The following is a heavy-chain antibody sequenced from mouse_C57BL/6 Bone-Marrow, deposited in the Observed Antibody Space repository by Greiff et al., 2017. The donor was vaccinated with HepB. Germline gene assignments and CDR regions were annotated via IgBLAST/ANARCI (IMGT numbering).Heavy chain of an antibody. CDR1: GFSLTSYG. Sequence: QVQLKESGPGLVQPSQSLSITCTVSGFSLTSYGVHWVRQSPGKGLEWLGVIWSGGSTDYNAAFISRLSISKDTSKRQVFFKMNSLQADDTAIYYCARDYGYSYYYAMDYWGQGTSVTVSS. CDR2: IWSGGST. CDR3: ARDYGYSYYYAMDY. V-gene: IGHV2-2*01. J-gene: IGHJ4*01. D-gene: IGHD2-2*01.